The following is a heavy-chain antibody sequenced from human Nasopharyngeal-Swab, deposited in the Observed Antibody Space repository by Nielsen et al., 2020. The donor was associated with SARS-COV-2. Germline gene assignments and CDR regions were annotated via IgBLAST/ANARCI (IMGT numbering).Heavy chain of an antibody. D-gene: IGHD4-11*01. J-gene: IGHJ4*02. CDR3: AKDDPGFTPDYSNYGV. CDR2: ISGSGGST. CDR1: GFTFSSYA. Sequence: GESLKISCAASGFTFSSYAMSWVRQAPGKGLEWVSAISGSGGSTYYADSVKGRFTTSRDNSKNTLYLQMNSLRAEDTAVYYCAKDDPGFTPDYSNYGVWGQGTLVTVSS. V-gene: IGHV3-23*01.